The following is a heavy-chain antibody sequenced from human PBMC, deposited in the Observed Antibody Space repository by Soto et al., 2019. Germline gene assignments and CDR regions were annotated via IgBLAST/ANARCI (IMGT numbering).Heavy chain of an antibody. CDR1: GFTFSSYG. V-gene: IGHV3-33*01. CDR3: ARIGSGSYYPDY. D-gene: IGHD3-10*01. CDR2: IWYDGSNK. J-gene: IGHJ4*02. Sequence: QVQLVESGGGVVQPGRSLRLSCAASGFTFSSYGMHWVRQAPGNGLEWVAVIWYDGSNKYYGDSVKGRFTISRDNSKNTLYLQMNSLRAEDTAVYHCARIGSGSYYPDYWGQGTLVSVSS.